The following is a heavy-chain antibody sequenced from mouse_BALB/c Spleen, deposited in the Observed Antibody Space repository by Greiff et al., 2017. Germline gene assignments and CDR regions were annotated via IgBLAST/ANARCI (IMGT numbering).Heavy chain of an antibody. Sequence: EVQLQQSGTVLARPGASVKMSCKASGYTFTSYWMHWVKQRPGQGLEWIGAIYPGNSDTSYNQKFKGTAKLTAVTSTSTAYMELSSLTNEDSAVYYCTRTVVATDYFDYWGQGTTLTVSS. CDR3: TRTVVATDYFDY. D-gene: IGHD1-1*01. CDR1: GYTFTSYW. V-gene: IGHV1-5*01. CDR2: IYPGNSDT. J-gene: IGHJ2*01.